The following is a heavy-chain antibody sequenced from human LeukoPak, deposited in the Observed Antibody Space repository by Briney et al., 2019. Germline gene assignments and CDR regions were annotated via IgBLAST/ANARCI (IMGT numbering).Heavy chain of an antibody. J-gene: IGHJ3*02. Sequence: PSETLSLTCSVSGGSVRNYYWNWSRQPPGKGLEWIGYVYYTGSSNSDPSLKSRVTMFVDTSKNQLSLRLSSVSALDTAVYYCARGAYASAWYAFDIWGPGTGVSVTS. CDR2: VYYTGSS. V-gene: IGHV4-59*02. D-gene: IGHD6-19*01. CDR1: GGSVRNYY. CDR3: ARGAYASAWYAFDI.